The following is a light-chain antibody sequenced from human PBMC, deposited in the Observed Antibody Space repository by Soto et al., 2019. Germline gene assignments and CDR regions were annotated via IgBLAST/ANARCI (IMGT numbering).Light chain of an antibody. J-gene: IGKJ3*01. Sequence: ATQLTESASSLSASVGDMVNISGRASQDIRNAIGWYKQKLGRAPSILIYLASYLQTGVPRRFRGSGSGTDFTLTISSLQPEDFCTYYCLQDSNYPLTFGAGTKVDI. V-gene: IGKV1-6*02. CDR2: LAS. CDR3: LQDSNYPLT. CDR1: QDIRNA.